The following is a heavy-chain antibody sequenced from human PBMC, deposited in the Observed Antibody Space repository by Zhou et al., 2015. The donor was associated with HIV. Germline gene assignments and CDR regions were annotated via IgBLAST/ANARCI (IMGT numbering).Heavy chain of an antibody. Sequence: QVQLVQSGAEVKKPGSSVKVSCKASGGTFSSYAISWVRQAPGQGLEWMGGIIPIFGTANYAQKFQGRVTITADESTSTAYMELSSLRSEDTAVYYCARGWDYYDSSGYYYPGDYWGQGTLVTVSS. J-gene: IGHJ4*02. CDR3: ARGWDYYDSSGYYYPGDY. V-gene: IGHV1-69*12. CDR1: GGTFSSYA. CDR2: IIPIFGTA. D-gene: IGHD3-22*01.